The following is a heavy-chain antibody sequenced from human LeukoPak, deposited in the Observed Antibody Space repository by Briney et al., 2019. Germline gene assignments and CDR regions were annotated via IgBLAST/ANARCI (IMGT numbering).Heavy chain of an antibody. CDR3: ARPLTMIVVVPDGFDY. CDR2: ISYDGSNK. D-gene: IGHD3-22*01. J-gene: IGHJ4*02. V-gene: IGHV3-30*03. Sequence: GRSLRLSCAASGFTFSSYGMHWVRQAPGKGLEWVAVISYDGSNKYYADSVKGRFTISRDNSKNTLYLQMNSLRAEDTAVYYCARPLTMIVVVPDGFDYWSQGTLVTVSS. CDR1: GFTFSSYG.